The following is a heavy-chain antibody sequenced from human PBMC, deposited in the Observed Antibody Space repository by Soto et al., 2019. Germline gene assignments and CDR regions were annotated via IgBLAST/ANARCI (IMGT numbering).Heavy chain of an antibody. J-gene: IGHJ6*02. Sequence: ASVKVSCKASGYTFTGYYMHWVRQAPGQGLEWMGWINPNSGGTNYAQKFQGWVTMTRDTSISTAYMELSRLRSDDTAVYYCAKEGPYDHGDYRVYYYGVDVWGRGTTVTVSS. CDR1: GYTFTGYY. CDR3: AKEGPYDHGDYRVYYYGVDV. V-gene: IGHV1-2*04. CDR2: INPNSGGT. D-gene: IGHD4-17*01.